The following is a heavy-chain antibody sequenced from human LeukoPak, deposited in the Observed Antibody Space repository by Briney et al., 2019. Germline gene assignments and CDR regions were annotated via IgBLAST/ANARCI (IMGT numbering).Heavy chain of an antibody. V-gene: IGHV4-34*01. D-gene: IGHD3-10*01. CDR1: GRSFSGYY. Sequence: SETLSLTCAVYGRSFSGYYWSWIRQPPGKGLEWVGEINHSGSTNYNPSLKSRVTISVDTSKNQFSLKLSSVTAADTAVYYCARAEYYYGSGSYPFDYWGQGTLVTVSS. CDR2: INHSGST. CDR3: ARAEYYYGSGSYPFDY. J-gene: IGHJ4*02.